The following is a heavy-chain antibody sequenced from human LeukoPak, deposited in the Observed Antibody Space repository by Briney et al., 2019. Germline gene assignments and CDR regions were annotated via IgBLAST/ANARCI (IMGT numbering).Heavy chain of an antibody. D-gene: IGHD5-18*01. CDR1: GGSISSYY. Sequence: SETLSLTCTVSGGSISSYYWTWIRQPPGNGLEWIGDIYYSGSAKYNPSLRSRVTISLDTSKNQFSLSLSSVTAADTAVYYCARRTVDTAMVGYWYFDLWGRGTLVTVSS. CDR3: ARRTVDTAMVGYWYFDL. J-gene: IGHJ2*01. V-gene: IGHV4-59*08. CDR2: IYYSGSA.